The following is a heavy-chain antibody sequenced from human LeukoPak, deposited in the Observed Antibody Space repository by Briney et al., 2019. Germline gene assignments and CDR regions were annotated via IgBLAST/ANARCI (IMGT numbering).Heavy chain of an antibody. V-gene: IGHV3-48*03. J-gene: IGHJ6*04. Sequence: PGGSLRLCCAASGFTFSSFEMNWVRQAPGKGLEWVSYISSSGSTIYHTDSVRGRFIISRDNAKNSLYLQMNSLRAEDTAIYYCARWLDVWGNGTTVTVSS. CDR2: ISSSGSTI. CDR1: GFTFSSFE. CDR3: ARWLDV.